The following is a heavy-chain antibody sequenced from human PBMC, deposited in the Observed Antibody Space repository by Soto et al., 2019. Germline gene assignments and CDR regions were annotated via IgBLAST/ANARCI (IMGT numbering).Heavy chain of an antibody. CDR2: ISGSGGST. Sequence: GGSLRLSCAASGFTFSSYAMSWVRQAPGKGLEWVSAISGSGGSTYYADSVKGRFTISRDNSKNTLYLQMNSLRAEDTAVYYCAKDRLDDIVVVPAAIADYWGQGTLVTVSS. CDR3: AKDRLDDIVVVPAAIADY. V-gene: IGHV3-23*01. D-gene: IGHD2-2*01. CDR1: GFTFSSYA. J-gene: IGHJ4*02.